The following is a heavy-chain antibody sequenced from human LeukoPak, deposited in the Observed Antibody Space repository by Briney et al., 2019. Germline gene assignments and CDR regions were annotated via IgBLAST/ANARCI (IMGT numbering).Heavy chain of an antibody. Sequence: GGSLRLSCAASGFTFSSYGMHWVRQAPGKGLEWVAVIWYDGSNKFYADSVKGRFTISRDNSKNTLYLQMNSLRAEDTAVYYCARDRAAADLDYWGRGTLVTVSS. D-gene: IGHD6-13*01. CDR3: ARDRAAADLDY. CDR2: IWYDGSNK. CDR1: GFTFSSYG. J-gene: IGHJ4*02. V-gene: IGHV3-33*01.